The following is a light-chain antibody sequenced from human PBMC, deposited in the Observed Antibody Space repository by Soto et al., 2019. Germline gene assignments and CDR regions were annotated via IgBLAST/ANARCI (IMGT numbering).Light chain of an antibody. CDR3: SSYTSSSTYV. J-gene: IGLJ1*01. CDR2: DVS. Sequence: QSVLTQPASVSGSPGQSIAISCTGTSSDVGGYNYVSWYQQHPGKAPKLMVYDVSNRPSGVSNRFSGSKSGNTASLTISGLQAEDEADYYCSSYTSSSTYVFGTGPKVTVL. CDR1: SSDVGGYNY. V-gene: IGLV2-14*01.